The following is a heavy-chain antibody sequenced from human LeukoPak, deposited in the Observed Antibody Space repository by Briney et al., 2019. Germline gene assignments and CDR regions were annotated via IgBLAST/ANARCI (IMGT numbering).Heavy chain of an antibody. CDR2: IYQSGSS. CDR1: GGSIGSRNW. J-gene: IGHJ4*02. CDR3: ARGAGWATMVRGVSPRFDY. D-gene: IGHD3-10*01. V-gene: IGHV4-4*02. Sequence: PSETLSLTCAVSGGSIGSRNWWSWVRQPPGKGLQWIGEIYQSGSSIYNPSLRSRVTISVDTSKNQFSLKLSSVTAADTAVYYCARGAGWATMVRGVSPRFDYWGQGTLVTVSS.